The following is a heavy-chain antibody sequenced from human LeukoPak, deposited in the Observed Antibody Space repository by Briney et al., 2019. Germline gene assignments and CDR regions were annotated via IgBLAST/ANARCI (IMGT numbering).Heavy chain of an antibody. V-gene: IGHV3-66*01. CDR2: IHSDGNT. J-gene: IGHJ4*02. CDR1: GFNVRINY. Sequence: GGSLRLSCTASGFNVRINYMSWVRQAPGKGLDWVSFIHSDGNTYYADSVKGRFSISRDNSENTLYLQMNSLRVEDTAVYYCVRGDPWGTFFYWGQGTLVTVSS. D-gene: IGHD3-16*01. CDR3: VRGDPWGTFFY.